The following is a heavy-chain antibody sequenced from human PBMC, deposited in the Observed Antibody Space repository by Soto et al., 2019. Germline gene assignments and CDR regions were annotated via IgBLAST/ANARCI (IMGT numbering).Heavy chain of an antibody. CDR1: GYTFTSYD. J-gene: IGHJ6*03. D-gene: IGHD3-10*01. CDR3: ARVLIMIRVFGVKTYSYYSTEV. Sequence: QVHLVQSGAEVKKPGASVKVSCKASGYTFTSYDINWVRQVAGQGLEWMGWMNPNSGDTAYAQEFQGRVTMSRHTSISIAYIELSSLRPADTAAYCCARVLIMIRVFGVKTYSYYSTEVWGTGTTVTLSS. V-gene: IGHV1-8*01. CDR2: MNPNSGDT.